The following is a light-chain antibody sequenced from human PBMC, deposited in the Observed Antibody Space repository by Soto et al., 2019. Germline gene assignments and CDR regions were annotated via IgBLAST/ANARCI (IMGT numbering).Light chain of an antibody. CDR1: QSVSSN. Sequence: EIVMTQSPATLSVSPGERATLSCRASQSVSSNLAWYQQKPGQAPRLLIYGASTRATGIPARFSGSGSGTEFTLTISSLQSEDFAVYYCQQYNNWPVTFGPGSTVDIK. V-gene: IGKV3-15*01. CDR2: GAS. J-gene: IGKJ3*01. CDR3: QQYNNWPVT.